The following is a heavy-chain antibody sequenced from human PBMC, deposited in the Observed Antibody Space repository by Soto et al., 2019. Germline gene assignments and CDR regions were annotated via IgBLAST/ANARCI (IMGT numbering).Heavy chain of an antibody. CDR1: GFTFTSSA. J-gene: IGHJ3*02. D-gene: IGHD6-19*01. Sequence: SVKVSCKASGFTFTSSAMQWVRQARGQRLEWIGRIVVGSGNTNYAQKFQERVTITRDMSTSTAYMELSSLRSEDTAVYYCATNAVAPDAFDIWGQGTMVTVSS. CDR2: IVVGSGNT. V-gene: IGHV1-58*02. CDR3: ATNAVAPDAFDI.